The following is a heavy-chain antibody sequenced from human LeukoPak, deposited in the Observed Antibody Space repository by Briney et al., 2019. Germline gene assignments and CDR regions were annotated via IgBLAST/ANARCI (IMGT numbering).Heavy chain of an antibody. V-gene: IGHV1-18*01. CDR3: ARDGLQDIVVVVAATDDAFDI. Sequence: GASVKVSCKASGYTFTSCGISWVRQAPGQGLEWMGWISAYNGNTNYAQKLQGRVTITTDTSTSTAYMELRSLRSDDTAVYYCARDGLQDIVVVVAATDDAFDIWGQGTMVTVSS. CDR1: GYTFTSCG. J-gene: IGHJ3*02. D-gene: IGHD2-15*01. CDR2: ISAYNGNT.